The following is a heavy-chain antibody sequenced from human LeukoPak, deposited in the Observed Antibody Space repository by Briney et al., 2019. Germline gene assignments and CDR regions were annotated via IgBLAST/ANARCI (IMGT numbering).Heavy chain of an antibody. CDR2: ISGSGGNK. D-gene: IGHD1-26*01. CDR3: AKGPYSGFS. CDR1: GFTFSSYA. J-gene: IGHJ5*02. V-gene: IGHV3-23*01. Sequence: GSLRLSCAASGFTFSSYAMSWVRQAPGKGLEWVSVISGSGGNKYYADPVKGRFTIPRDNSKNTLYLQMNSLRAEDTAVYYCAKGPYSGFSWGQGTLVTVSS.